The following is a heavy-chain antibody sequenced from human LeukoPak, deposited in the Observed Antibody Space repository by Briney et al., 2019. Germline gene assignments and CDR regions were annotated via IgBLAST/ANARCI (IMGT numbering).Heavy chain of an antibody. D-gene: IGHD3-3*02. CDR3: VSRRASVFGNWFDP. V-gene: IGHV4-34*01. J-gene: IGHJ5*02. Sequence: SETLSLTCAVYGGSFSGYYWSWIRQPPGKGLEWIGEINHSGSTNYNPSLKSRVTISVDTSKNQFSLKLSSVAAADTAVYYCVSRRASVFGNWFDPWGQGTLVTVSS. CDR1: GGSFSGYY. CDR2: INHSGST.